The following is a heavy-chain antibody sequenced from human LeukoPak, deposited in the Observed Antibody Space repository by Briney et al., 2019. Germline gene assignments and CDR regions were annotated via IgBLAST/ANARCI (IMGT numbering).Heavy chain of an antibody. V-gene: IGHV4-59*08. D-gene: IGHD3-22*01. J-gene: IGHJ4*02. CDR1: GGSISNYY. CDR3: ARRASTGYYSD. Sequence: TSETLSLTCSVSGGSISNYYWIWIRQPPGMGLEWIGNIYYSGSTNYNPSLKSRVTISVDTSKNQLSLKLSSVTAADTAVYYCARRASTGYYSDWGQGTLVTVS. CDR2: IYYSGST.